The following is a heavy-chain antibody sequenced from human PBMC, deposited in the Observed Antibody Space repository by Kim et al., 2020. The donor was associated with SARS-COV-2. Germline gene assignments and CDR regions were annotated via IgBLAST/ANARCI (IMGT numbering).Heavy chain of an antibody. CDR1: GGTFSSYA. CDR2: IIPIFGTA. CDR3: ATTTSSGYWSDQILFDY. D-gene: IGHD3-22*01. V-gene: IGHV1-69*13. J-gene: IGHJ4*02. Sequence: SVKVSCKASGGTFSSYAISWVRQAPGQGLEWMGGIIPIFGTANYAQKFQGRVTITADESMSTAYMELSSLRSEDTAVYYCATTTSSGYWSDQILFDYWGQRTLVTVSS.